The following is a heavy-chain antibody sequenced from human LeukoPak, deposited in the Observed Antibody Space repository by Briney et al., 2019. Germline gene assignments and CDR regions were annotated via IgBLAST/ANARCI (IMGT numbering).Heavy chain of an antibody. CDR2: IDTRGTGT. CDR1: GFTLSSYA. V-gene: IGHV3-23*05. CDR3: AKGLLTAGSHNCMDV. Sequence: GGSLSLSCAASGFTLSSYAMSWVRQAPGRGLEWVSTIDTRGTGTFYADSVKGRFTISRDNSKNTLFVQMSGLRAEDTAVYYCAKGLLTAGSHNCMDVWGKGTTVTVSS. D-gene: IGHD2-21*02. J-gene: IGHJ6*03.